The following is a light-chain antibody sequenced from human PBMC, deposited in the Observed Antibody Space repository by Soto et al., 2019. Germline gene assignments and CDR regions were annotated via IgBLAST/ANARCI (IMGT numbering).Light chain of an antibody. J-gene: IGLJ3*02. CDR2: VAGGGTH. Sequence: QSVLTQSSSASASLGSSFRLTCTLSSGHSTYIIAWHQQQPGKAPRYLMKVAGGGTHNKGSGVPDRFSGSSSGADRYLTISTLQSEDEADYYCETWDSNIRVFGGGTKLTVL. CDR3: ETWDSNIRV. V-gene: IGLV4-60*03. CDR1: SGHSTYI.